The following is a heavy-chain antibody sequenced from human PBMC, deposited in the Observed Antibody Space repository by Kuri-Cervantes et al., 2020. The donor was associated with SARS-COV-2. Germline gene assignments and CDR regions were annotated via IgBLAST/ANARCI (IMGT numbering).Heavy chain of an antibody. CDR3: ATAGDGLNYYYYMDV. J-gene: IGHJ6*03. D-gene: IGHD5-24*01. CDR2: IRYDGSNK. Sequence: GGSLRLSCAASGFTFSSYAMHWVRQAPGKGLEWVAFIRYDGSNKYYADSVKGRFTISRDNSKNTLYLQMNSLRAEDTAVYYCATAGDGLNYYYYMDVWGKGTTVTVSS. CDR1: GFTFSSYA. V-gene: IGHV3-30*02.